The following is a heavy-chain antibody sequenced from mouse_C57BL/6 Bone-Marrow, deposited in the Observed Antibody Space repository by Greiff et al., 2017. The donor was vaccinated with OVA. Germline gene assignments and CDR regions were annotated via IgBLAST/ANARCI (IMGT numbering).Heavy chain of an antibody. J-gene: IGHJ3*01. D-gene: IGHD2-4*01. CDR1: GYTFTTYP. CDR2: FHPYNDDT. Sequence: LQESGAELVKPGASVKMSCKASGYTFTTYPIEWMKQNHGKSLEWIGNFHPYNDDTKYNEKFKGKATLTVEKSSSTVYLELSRLTSDDSAVYYCARKIYYDYEGFAYWGQGTLVTVSA. CDR3: ARKIYYDYEGFAY. V-gene: IGHV1-47*01.